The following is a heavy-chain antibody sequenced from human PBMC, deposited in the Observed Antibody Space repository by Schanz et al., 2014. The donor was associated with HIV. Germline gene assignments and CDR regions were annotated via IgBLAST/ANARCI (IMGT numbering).Heavy chain of an antibody. V-gene: IGHV3-33*03. CDR1: XXTFSSYG. CDR3: ASQYSXXXXLED. D-gene: IGHD6-6*01. CDR2: IWYDGSNT. Sequence: VQLLESGGGLVQPGGXXXXXXXASXXTFSSYGMHWVRQAPGKGLEWVAVIWYDGSNTYYGDSVKGRFTISRDIAKNSVYLQMISVRAEDTAVYYCASQYSXXXXLEDWXQGTLVTVSS. J-gene: IGHJ4*02.